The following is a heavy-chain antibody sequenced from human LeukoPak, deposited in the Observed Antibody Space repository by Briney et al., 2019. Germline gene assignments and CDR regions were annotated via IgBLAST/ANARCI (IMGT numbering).Heavy chain of an antibody. D-gene: IGHD2-15*01. CDR1: GFTFNSYG. CDR2: ISTNNNM. V-gene: IGHV3-21*06. CDR3: AREDCSEVRCYGAPDA. J-gene: IGHJ5*02. Sequence: GGSMRLSCVASGFTFNSYGMTWVRQAPGTGLEWVSSISTNNNMYYADSVKGRFTISRDDAKNSLSRQMNSLRGEDTAIYYCAREDCSEVRCYGAPDAWGQGTRVTVSS.